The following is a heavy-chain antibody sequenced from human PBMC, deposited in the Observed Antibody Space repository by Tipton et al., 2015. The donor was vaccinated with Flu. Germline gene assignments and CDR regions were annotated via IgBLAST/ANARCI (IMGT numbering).Heavy chain of an antibody. CDR2: ISGYNGNT. Sequence: QLVQSGAEVKKPGASVKLSCKASGYSFTSYEITWVRQAPGQGLELVGWISGYNGNTKYTQKFQGRVTMTADTPTTTAFMELTSLTSADTAMYYCARKEENGAYVYFDYWGLGTLVTVSS. CDR1: GYSFTSYE. J-gene: IGHJ4*02. D-gene: IGHD4-17*01. V-gene: IGHV1-18*01. CDR3: ARKEENGAYVYFDY.